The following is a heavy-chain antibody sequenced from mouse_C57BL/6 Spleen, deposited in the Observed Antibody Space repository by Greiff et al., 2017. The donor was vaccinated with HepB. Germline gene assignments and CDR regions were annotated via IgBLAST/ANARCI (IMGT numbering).Heavy chain of an antibody. CDR3: ARCKGEYYAIDY. J-gene: IGHJ4*01. D-gene: IGHD1-3*01. V-gene: IGHV1-15*01. CDR1: GYTFTDYE. CDR2: IDPETGGT. Sequence: VQLQESGAELVRPGASVTLSCKASGYTFTDYEMHWVKQTPVHGLEWIGAIDPETGGTAYNQKFKGKAILTEDKSSSTAYMELRSLKSEDSAVDYCARCKGEYYAIDYWGQGTAVTVSS.